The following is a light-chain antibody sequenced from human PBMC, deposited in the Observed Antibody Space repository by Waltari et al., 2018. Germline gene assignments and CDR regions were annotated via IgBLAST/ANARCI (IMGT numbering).Light chain of an antibody. V-gene: IGKV3-15*01. CDR3: QQYNKWPPWT. CDR1: QSVSSN. CDR2: GAS. J-gene: IGKJ1*01. Sequence: EIVMTQSPATLSVSPGERTTLSCRASQSVSSNLAWYQKKPGQAPRLLIYGASNRATGIPARFSGSGTGTEFTLTISSMQSEDIAVYYCQQYNKWPPWTFGQGTKVEIK.